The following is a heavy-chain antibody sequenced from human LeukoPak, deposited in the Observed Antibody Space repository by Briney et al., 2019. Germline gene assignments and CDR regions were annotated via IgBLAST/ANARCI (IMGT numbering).Heavy chain of an antibody. CDR2: IYYSGGT. CDR1: GGSISSSSYY. Sequence: SETLSLTCTVSGGSISSSSYYWGWIRQPPGKGLEWIGSIYYSGGTYYNPSLKSRVTISVDTSKNQFSLKLSSVTAADTAVYYCASRKGAYGAYIWGQGTMVTVSS. J-gene: IGHJ3*02. D-gene: IGHD4-17*01. V-gene: IGHV4-39*01. CDR3: ASRKGAYGAYI.